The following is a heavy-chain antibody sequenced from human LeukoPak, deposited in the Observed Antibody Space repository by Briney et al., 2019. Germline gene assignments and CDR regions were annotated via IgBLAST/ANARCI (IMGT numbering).Heavy chain of an antibody. CDR2: ISYDGSNK. CDR1: GFTFSSYA. J-gene: IGHJ4*02. CDR3: GRGGSSWYGDY. Sequence: GGSLRLSCAASGFTFSSYAMHWVRQAPGKGLEWVAVISYDGSNKYYADSVKGRFTISRDNSKNTLYLQMNSLRAEDTAVYYCGRGGSSWYGDYWGQGTLVTVSS. D-gene: IGHD6-13*01. V-gene: IGHV3-30*04.